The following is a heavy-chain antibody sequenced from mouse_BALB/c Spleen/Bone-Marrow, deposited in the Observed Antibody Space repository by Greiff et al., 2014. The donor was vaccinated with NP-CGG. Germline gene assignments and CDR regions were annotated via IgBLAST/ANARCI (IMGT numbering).Heavy chain of an antibody. CDR2: IYPYSGGT. CDR1: EHTFTDYN. J-gene: IGHJ4*01. Sequence: EVQGVESGPELVKPGASVKISCKASEHTFTDYNMHWVKQSHGKSLEWIGYIYPYSGGTGYNQKFKSKATLTVDDSSFTAYMELRSLTTEDSAVYYCARSGIPYAMDYWGQGTSVTVSS. V-gene: IGHV1S29*02. D-gene: IGHD5-2*01. CDR3: ARSGIPYAMDY.